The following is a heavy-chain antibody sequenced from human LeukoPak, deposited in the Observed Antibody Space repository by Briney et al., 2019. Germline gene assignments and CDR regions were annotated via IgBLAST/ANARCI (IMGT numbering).Heavy chain of an antibody. J-gene: IGHJ3*02. V-gene: IGHV3-53*01. CDR1: GFTVSSNY. CDR2: IYSGGST. CDR3: ARDRVDNYGAGSYYVPDAFDI. D-gene: IGHD3-10*01. Sequence: GGSLRLSCAASGFTVSSNYMSWVRQAPGKGLEWVSVIYSGGSTYYTDSVKGRFTISRDDAKNSLFLQMNSLRAEDTAVYYCARDRVDNYGAGSYYVPDAFDIWGQGTLVTVSS.